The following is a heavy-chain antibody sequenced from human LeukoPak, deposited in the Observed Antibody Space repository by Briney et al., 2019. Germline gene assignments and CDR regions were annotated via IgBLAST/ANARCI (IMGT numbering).Heavy chain of an antibody. CDR2: ISYDGSNK. J-gene: IGHJ4*02. V-gene: IGHV3-30*18. Sequence: GGALRLSCAASGFTFISYGIHWVRQAPGKELEWVAVISYDGSNKYYADSVKGRFTISRDNSKNTLYLQMNSLRAEDTAVYYCAKDRVDSSSWPYYFDYWGQGTLVTVSS. D-gene: IGHD6-13*01. CDR1: GFTFISYG. CDR3: AKDRVDSSSWPYYFDY.